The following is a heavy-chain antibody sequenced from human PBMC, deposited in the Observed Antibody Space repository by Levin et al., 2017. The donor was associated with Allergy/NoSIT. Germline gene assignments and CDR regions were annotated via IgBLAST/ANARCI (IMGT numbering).Heavy chain of an antibody. V-gene: IGHV3-21*01. CDR1: GFTFSSYS. Sequence: PGGSLRLSCAASGFTFSSYSMNWVRQAPGKGLEWVSSISSSSSYIYYADSVKGRFTISRDNAKNSLYLQMNSLRAEDTAVYYCARDNYGSGSDYTDPRGFWFDPWGQGTLVTVSS. CDR2: ISSSSSYI. J-gene: IGHJ5*02. CDR3: ARDNYGSGSDYTDPRGFWFDP. D-gene: IGHD3-10*01.